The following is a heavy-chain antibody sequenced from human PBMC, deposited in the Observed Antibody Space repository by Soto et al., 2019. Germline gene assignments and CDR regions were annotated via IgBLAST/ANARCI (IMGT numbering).Heavy chain of an antibody. CDR1: GYTFVNYG. Sequence: QVQLVQSGPELKKPGASVKVSCKTSGYTFVNYGISWVRQAPGQGLEWMGWISPHNDNTHFAQKFQGRVTLTTDISTSTVYMDLKNLRSDDTALYFCARDTNAKYFDSSDPWGQGTLVTVST. CDR2: ISPHNDNT. V-gene: IGHV1-18*01. CDR3: ARDTNAKYFDSSDP. D-gene: IGHD3-22*01. J-gene: IGHJ5*02.